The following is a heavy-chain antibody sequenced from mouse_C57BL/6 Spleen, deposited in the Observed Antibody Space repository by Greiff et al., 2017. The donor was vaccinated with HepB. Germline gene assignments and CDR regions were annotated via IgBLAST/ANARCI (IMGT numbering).Heavy chain of an antibody. V-gene: IGHV2-2*01. J-gene: IGHJ4*01. D-gene: IGHD2-4*01. CDR3: ARDRDDYDGGGAMGY. CDR1: GFSLTSYG. CDR2: IRSGGST. Sequence: VKVVESGPGLVQPSQSLSITCTVSGFSLTSYGVHWVRQSPGKGLEWLGVIRSGGSTDYNAAFISRLSISKDNSKSQVFFKMNSLQADDTVIYYCARDRDDYDGGGAMGYWGQGTSVTGSS.